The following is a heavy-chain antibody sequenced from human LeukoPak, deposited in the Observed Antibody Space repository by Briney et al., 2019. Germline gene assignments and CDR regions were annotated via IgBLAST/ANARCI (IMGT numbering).Heavy chain of an antibody. Sequence: SETLSLTCTVSGVSISSYYWSWIRQPPGKGLEWIGYIYYSGSTNYNPSLKSRVTISVDTSKNQFSLKLSSVTAADTAVYYRARDYSNYPSWYFDLWGRGTLVTVSS. D-gene: IGHD4-11*01. J-gene: IGHJ2*01. CDR3: ARDYSNYPSWYFDL. CDR1: GVSISSYY. V-gene: IGHV4-59*01. CDR2: IYYSGST.